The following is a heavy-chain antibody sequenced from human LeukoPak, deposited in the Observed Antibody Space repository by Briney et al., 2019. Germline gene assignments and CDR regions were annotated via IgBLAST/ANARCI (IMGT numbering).Heavy chain of an antibody. J-gene: IGHJ4*02. CDR2: ISSSGSTI. CDR3: ARDRGELLPDFDY. Sequence: GGSLRLSCAASGFTFSDYYMSWIRQAPGKGLEWVSYISSSGSTIYYADSVKDRFTISRDNAKNSLYLQMNSLRAEDTAVYYCARDRGELLPDFDYWGQGTLVTVSS. D-gene: IGHD1-26*01. V-gene: IGHV3-11*01. CDR1: GFTFSDYY.